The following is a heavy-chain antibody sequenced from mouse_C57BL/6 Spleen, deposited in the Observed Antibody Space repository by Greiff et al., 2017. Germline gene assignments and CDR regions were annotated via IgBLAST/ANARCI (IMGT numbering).Heavy chain of an antibody. J-gene: IGHJ4*01. CDR1: GYTFTDYN. CDR3: ARYLERNYYAMDY. CDR2: INPNNGGT. D-gene: IGHD5-1*01. V-gene: IGHV1-18*01. Sequence: EVQLQQSGPELVKPGASVKIPCKASGYTFTDYNMDWVKQSHGKSLEWIGDINPNNGGTIYNQKFKGKATLTVDKSSSTAYMELRSLTSEDTAVYYCARYLERNYYAMDYWGQGTSVTVSS.